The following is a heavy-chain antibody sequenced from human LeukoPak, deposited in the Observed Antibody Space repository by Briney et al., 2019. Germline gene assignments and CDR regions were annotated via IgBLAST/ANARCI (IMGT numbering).Heavy chain of an antibody. CDR1: GGSISSGSYY. V-gene: IGHV4-61*02. CDR2: IYTSGST. D-gene: IGHD1-7*01. Sequence: SETLSLTCTVSGGSISSGSYYWSWIRQPAGKGLEWIGRIYTSGSTNYNPSLKSRVTMSVDTSKNQFSPKLSSVTAADTAVYYCARAAGTTDYYYYYMDVWGKGTTVTVSS. CDR3: ARAAGTTDYYYYYMDV. J-gene: IGHJ6*03.